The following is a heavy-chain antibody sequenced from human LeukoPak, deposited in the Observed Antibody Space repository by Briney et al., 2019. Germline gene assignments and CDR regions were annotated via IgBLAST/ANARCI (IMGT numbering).Heavy chain of an antibody. CDR3: ARGGPRQYITMVRGLIRSFDY. Sequence: SETLSLTCAVYGGSFSGYYWSWIRQPPGKGLEWIGEINHSGSTNYNPSLKSRVTISADTSKNQFSLKLSSVTAAATAVYYCARGGPRQYITMVRGLIRSFDYWGQGNLVTVSS. V-gene: IGHV4-34*01. CDR2: INHSGST. D-gene: IGHD3-10*01. CDR1: GGSFSGYY. J-gene: IGHJ4*02.